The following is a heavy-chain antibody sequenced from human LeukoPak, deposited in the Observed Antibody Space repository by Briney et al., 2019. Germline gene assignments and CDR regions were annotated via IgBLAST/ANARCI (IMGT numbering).Heavy chain of an antibody. J-gene: IGHJ6*02. V-gene: IGHV3-13*01. D-gene: IGHD6-6*01. Sequence: PGGSLRLSCAASGFTFSSYDMHWVRQATGKGLEWVSAIGTAGDTYYPGSVKGRFTISRENAKNSLYLQMNSLRAGDTAVYYCARGWSSSSHYYGVDVWGQGTTVTVSS. CDR2: IGTAGDT. CDR1: GFTFSSYD. CDR3: ARGWSSSSHYYGVDV.